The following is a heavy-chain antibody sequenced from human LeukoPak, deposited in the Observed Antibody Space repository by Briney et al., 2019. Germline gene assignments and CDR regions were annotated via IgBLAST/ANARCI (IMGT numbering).Heavy chain of an antibody. CDR2: IWYDGSNK. V-gene: IGHV3-33*01. D-gene: IGHD3-9*01. CDR1: GFTFSSYG. Sequence: PGGSLRLSCAASGFTFSSYGMHWVRQAPGKGLEWVAVIWYDGSNKYYADSVKGRFTNSRDNSKNTLYLQMNSLRAEDTAVYYCARSERRTHYDILHYWGQGTLVTVSS. CDR3: ARSERRTHYDILHY. J-gene: IGHJ4*02.